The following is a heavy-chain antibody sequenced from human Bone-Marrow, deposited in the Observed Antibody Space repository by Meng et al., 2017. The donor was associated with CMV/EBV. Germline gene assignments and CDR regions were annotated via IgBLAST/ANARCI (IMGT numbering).Heavy chain of an antibody. CDR3: ARGIRSTYYEYYYGLDV. D-gene: IGHD3-3*01. Sequence: GGSLRLSCAASGFTFSSYAMNWVRQAPGKGLEWVSTIRGTGDYTYNADSVKGRFSISRDNSKNTLYLEMNSLRADDTAVYYCARGIRSTYYEYYYGLDVWGQGTTVTVSS. J-gene: IGHJ6*02. CDR1: GFTFSSYA. CDR2: IRGTGDYT. V-gene: IGHV3-23*01.